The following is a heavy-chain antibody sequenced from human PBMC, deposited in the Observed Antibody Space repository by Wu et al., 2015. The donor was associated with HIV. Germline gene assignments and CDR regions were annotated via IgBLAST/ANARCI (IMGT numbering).Heavy chain of an antibody. CDR2: IIPIFGTA. J-gene: IGHJ4*02. CDR1: GGTFSSYA. V-gene: IGHV1-69*12. Sequence: QVQLVQSGAEVKKPGSSVKVSCKASGGTFSSYAISWVRQAPGQGLEWMGGIIPIFGTANYAQKFQGRVTITADESTSTAYMELSSLRSEDTAVYYCARELYYYDSSGYSHFDYWGQGTLVTVSS. D-gene: IGHD3-22*01. CDR3: ARELYYYDSSGYSHFDY.